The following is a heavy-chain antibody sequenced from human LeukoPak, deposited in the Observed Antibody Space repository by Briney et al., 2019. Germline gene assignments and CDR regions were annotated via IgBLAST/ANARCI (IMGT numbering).Heavy chain of an antibody. J-gene: IGHJ4*01. CDR2: ISYDGRHK. V-gene: IGHV3-30*04. CDR3: ARDLSTHYSVDY. D-gene: IGHD2-15*01. Sequence: GGSLRLSCAASGFAFSSFAIHCVRQAPGKGLEWVAFISYDGRHKYYADAVKGRFTISRDNSENTLYLHMNSLRAEDTALYYCARDLSTHYSVDYWGQGTPVTVSS. CDR1: GFAFSSFA.